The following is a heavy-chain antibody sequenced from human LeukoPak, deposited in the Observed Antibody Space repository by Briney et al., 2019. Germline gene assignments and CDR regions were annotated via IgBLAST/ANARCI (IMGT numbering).Heavy chain of an antibody. CDR2: MYYSGST. D-gene: IGHD1-26*01. CDR1: GGSISSSTSC. CDR3: ARALYSGSYFDY. V-gene: IGHV4-39*07. J-gene: IGHJ4*02. Sequence: SETLSLTCTVSGGSISSSTSCWSWVRQPPGKGLEWIGCMYYSGSTYYGSSLKGRVTISVDTSKNQFSLKLSSVTAADTAVYYCARALYSGSYFDYWGQGTLVTVSS.